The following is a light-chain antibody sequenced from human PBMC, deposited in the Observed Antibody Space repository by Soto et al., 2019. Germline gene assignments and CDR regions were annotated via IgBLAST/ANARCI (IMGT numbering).Light chain of an antibody. CDR3: SSYTTSNTPLYV. J-gene: IGLJ1*01. CDR1: SSDTAGYNY. V-gene: IGLV2-14*01. Sequence: QSALTEPACVSVSPGQSITVSCTGTSSDTAGYNYVSWYQQHPGKAPKLMIYEVSNRPSGVSNRFSGSQSGNTASLTISGLQAEDEANYYCSSYTTSNTPLYVFGTGTKVTVL. CDR2: EVS.